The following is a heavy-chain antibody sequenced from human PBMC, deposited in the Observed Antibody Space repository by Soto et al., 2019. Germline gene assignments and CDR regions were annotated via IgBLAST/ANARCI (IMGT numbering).Heavy chain of an antibody. J-gene: IGHJ6*02. Sequence: EVQLLESGGGLVQPGGSLRLSCAASGFTFSSYAMSWVRQAPGKGLEWVSAISGSGGSTYYADSVKGRFTISRDNSKNTLYLQMNSLRAEDTAVYYCALVATPSRSGYYYYYYYGMDVWGQGTTVTVSS. V-gene: IGHV3-23*01. CDR2: ISGSGGST. CDR1: GFTFSSYA. CDR3: ALVATPSRSGYYYYYYYGMDV. D-gene: IGHD5-12*01.